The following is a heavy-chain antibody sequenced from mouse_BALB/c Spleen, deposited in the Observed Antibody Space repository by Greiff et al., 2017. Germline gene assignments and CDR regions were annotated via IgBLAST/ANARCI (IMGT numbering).Heavy chain of an antibody. CDR2: IRNKANGYTT. V-gene: IGHV7-3*02. CDR1: GFTFTDYY. J-gene: IGHJ2*01. D-gene: IGHD1-1*01. Sequence: EVQLVESGGGLVQPGGSLRLSCATSGFTFTDYYMSWVRQPPGKALEWLGFIRNKANGYTTEYSASVKGRFTISRDNSQSILYLQMNTLRAEDSATYYCARDYGSIFDYWGQGTTLTVSS. CDR3: ARDYGSIFDY.